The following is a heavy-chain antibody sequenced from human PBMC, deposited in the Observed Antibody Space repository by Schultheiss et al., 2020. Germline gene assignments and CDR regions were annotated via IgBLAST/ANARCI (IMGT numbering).Heavy chain of an antibody. CDR2: ISYDGCNK. V-gene: IGHV3-30*18. CDR1: GFTFSSYG. J-gene: IGHJ4*02. D-gene: IGHD5-12*01. Sequence: GGSLRLSCAASGFTFSSYGMHWVRQAPGKGLEWVAVISYDGCNKYYADSVMGRFTISRDNAKNSLYLQMNSLRAEDTALYYCAKGGSDIVATNTDYWGQGTLVTVSS. CDR3: AKGGSDIVATNTDY.